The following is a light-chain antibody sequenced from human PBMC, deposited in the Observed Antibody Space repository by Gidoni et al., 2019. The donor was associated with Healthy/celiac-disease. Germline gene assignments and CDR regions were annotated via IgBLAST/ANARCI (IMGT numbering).Light chain of an antibody. CDR1: QSVSSS. CDR2: DAS. J-gene: IGKJ5*01. CDR3: QQRSNWPPIT. V-gene: IGKV3-11*01. Sequence: EIVLTQSPATLSLSPGERATLSCRASQSVSSSLAWSQQKPGQAPRLLIYDASNRATGIPARFSGSGSGTDFTLTISSLEPEDFAVYYCQQRSNWPPITFGQWTRLEIK.